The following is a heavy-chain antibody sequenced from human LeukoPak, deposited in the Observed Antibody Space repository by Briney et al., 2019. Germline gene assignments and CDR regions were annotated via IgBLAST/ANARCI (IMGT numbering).Heavy chain of an antibody. CDR1: GFTFSSYA. V-gene: IGHV3-30-3*01. CDR2: ISYDGSNK. Sequence: GGSLRLSCAASGFTFSSYAMHWVRQAPGKGLEWVAVISYDGSNKYYADSVKGRFTISRDNSKNTLYLQMNSLRAEDTAVYYCARAIAAARWGSYWGQGTLVTVSS. CDR3: ARAIAAARWGSY. J-gene: IGHJ4*02. D-gene: IGHD6-13*01.